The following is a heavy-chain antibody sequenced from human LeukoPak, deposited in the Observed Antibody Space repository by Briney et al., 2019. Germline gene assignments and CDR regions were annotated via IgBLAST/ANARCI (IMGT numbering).Heavy chain of an antibody. CDR1: GYTLTELS. D-gene: IGHD3-22*01. Sequence: ASVKVSCKVSGYTLTELSMHWVRQAPGKGLEWMGGFDPEDGETIYAQKFQDRVTMTEDTSTDTAYMELSSLRSEDTAVYYCATGLYSSGYYTYWGQGTLVTVSS. J-gene: IGHJ4*02. CDR2: FDPEDGET. V-gene: IGHV1-24*01. CDR3: ATGLYSSGYYTY.